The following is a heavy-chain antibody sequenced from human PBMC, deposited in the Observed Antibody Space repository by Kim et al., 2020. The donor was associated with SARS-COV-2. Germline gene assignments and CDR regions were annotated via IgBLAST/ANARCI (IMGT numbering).Heavy chain of an antibody. J-gene: IGHJ6*02. CDR1: GYTFTSYA. CDR3: ARDWGYCSSTSCYYYGMDV. D-gene: IGHD2-2*01. V-gene: IGHV1-3*01. CDR2: INAGNGNT. Sequence: ASVKVSCKASGYTFTSYAMHWVRQAPGQRLEWMGWINAGNGNTKYSQKFQGRVTITRDTSASTAYMELSSLRSEDTAVYYCARDWGYCSSTSCYYYGMDVWGQGTTVTVSS.